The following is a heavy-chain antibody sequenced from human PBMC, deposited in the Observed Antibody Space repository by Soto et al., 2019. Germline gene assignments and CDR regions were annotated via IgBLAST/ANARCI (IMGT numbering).Heavy chain of an antibody. CDR1: GGSISSYY. Sequence: SETLSLTCTVSGGSISSYYWSWIRQPPGKGLEWIGYIYYSGSTNYNPSLKSRVTISVDTSKNQFSLKLSSVTAADTAVYYCARAPDYYDSSGYHYFDYWGQGTLVTV. J-gene: IGHJ4*02. V-gene: IGHV4-59*01. CDR3: ARAPDYYDSSGYHYFDY. CDR2: IYYSGST. D-gene: IGHD3-22*01.